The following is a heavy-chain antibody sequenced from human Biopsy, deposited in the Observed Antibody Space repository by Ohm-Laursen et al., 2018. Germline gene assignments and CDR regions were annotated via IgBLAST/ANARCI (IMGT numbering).Heavy chain of an antibody. CDR1: GFTVINND. D-gene: IGHD1-1*01. J-gene: IGHJ4*02. V-gene: IGHV3-69-1*01. CDR3: ARDQRGPSLLEAKLTPNYFDY. Sequence: SLRLSCAASGFTVINNDISWVRQAPGKGLEWASFISSSGVQYHADSVKGRFTISRDNAKSSLYLQMNSLRAEDTAVYYCARDQRGPSLLEAKLTPNYFDYWGRGSLVTVSS. CDR2: ISSSGVQ.